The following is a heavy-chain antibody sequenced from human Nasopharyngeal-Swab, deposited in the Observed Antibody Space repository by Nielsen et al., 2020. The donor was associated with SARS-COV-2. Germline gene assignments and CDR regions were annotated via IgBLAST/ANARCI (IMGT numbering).Heavy chain of an antibody. CDR3: ARLKYDFWNGPPEDY. D-gene: IGHD3-3*01. CDR2: IAYDGRTK. CDR1: GLPFSAYG. J-gene: IGHJ4*02. Sequence: RGSLRLSCAAAGLPFSAYGMHWVRQAPGRGLEWLTFIAYDGRTKYSADSVRGRFTVSRDNAKNSLYLQMNSLRAEDTAVYYCARLKYDFWNGPPEDYWGQGTLVTVSS. V-gene: IGHV3-33*05.